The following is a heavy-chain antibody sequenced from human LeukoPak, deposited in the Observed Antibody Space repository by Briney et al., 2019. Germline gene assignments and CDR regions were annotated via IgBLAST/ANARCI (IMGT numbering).Heavy chain of an antibody. CDR1: GYSISSGYY. D-gene: IGHD3-16*01. J-gene: IGHJ4*02. CDR2: IFHSANT. Sequence: SETLSLTCTVSGYSISSGYYWGWIRQPPGKGLEWIGSIFHSANTYYNPSLKSRVTISVDTSKNQFSLKMSSVTAADTAVYYCARDPSNSAFKGMQGGDYWGQGALVTVSS. CDR3: ARDPSNSAFKGMQGGDY. V-gene: IGHV4-38-2*02.